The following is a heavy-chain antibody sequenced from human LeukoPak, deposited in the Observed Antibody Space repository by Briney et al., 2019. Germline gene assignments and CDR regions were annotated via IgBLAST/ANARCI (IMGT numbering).Heavy chain of an antibody. Sequence: ASVKVSCKVSGCTLTELSMHWVRQAPGKGLEWMGGFDPEDGETIYAQKFQGRVTMTEDTSTDTAYMELSSLRSEDTAVYYCATTSDYDFWSGLGVNWFDPWGQGTLVTVSS. CDR1: GCTLTELS. CDR2: FDPEDGET. J-gene: IGHJ5*02. V-gene: IGHV1-24*01. CDR3: ATTSDYDFWSGLGVNWFDP. D-gene: IGHD3-3*01.